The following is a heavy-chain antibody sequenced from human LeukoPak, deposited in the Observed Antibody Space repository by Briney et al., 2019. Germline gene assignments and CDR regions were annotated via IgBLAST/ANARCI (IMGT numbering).Heavy chain of an antibody. CDR2: INHSGST. D-gene: IGHD6-19*01. Sequence: PPETLSLTCAVYGGSFSGYYWSWIRQPPGKGLEWIGEINHSGSTNYNPSLKSRVTISVDTSKNQFSLKLSSVTAADTAVYYCARGRKGRGWPTGYYYYYGMDVWGQGTTVTVSS. V-gene: IGHV4-34*01. CDR1: GGSFSGYY. CDR3: ARGRKGRGWPTGYYYYYGMDV. J-gene: IGHJ6*02.